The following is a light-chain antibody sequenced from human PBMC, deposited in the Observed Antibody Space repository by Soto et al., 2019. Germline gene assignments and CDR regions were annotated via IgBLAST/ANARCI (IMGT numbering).Light chain of an antibody. CDR1: QSVSSN. CDR2: GAS. Sequence: ELVMTQSPATLSVSPGERATVSCRASQSVSSNLAWYQQKPGQPPRLLIYGASARATDIPNRFSGSGSETEFTLTISSLQSEDSAIYYCQQYNNWPPMYTFGQGTKLEIK. CDR3: QQYNNWPPMYT. J-gene: IGKJ2*01. V-gene: IGKV3-15*01.